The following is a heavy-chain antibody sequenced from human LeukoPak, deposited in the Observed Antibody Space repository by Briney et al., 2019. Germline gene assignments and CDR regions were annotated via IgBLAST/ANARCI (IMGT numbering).Heavy chain of an antibody. Sequence: SETLSLTCAVSGYFISSGYYWGWIRQPPGKGLEWIGSIYHSGSTYYNPSLKSRVTISVDTSKNQFSLQLSSVTAADTAVYYCASTGTTALFDYWGQGTLVTVSS. D-gene: IGHD1-7*01. V-gene: IGHV4-38-2*01. J-gene: IGHJ4*02. CDR2: IYHSGST. CDR1: GYFISSGYY. CDR3: ASTGTTALFDY.